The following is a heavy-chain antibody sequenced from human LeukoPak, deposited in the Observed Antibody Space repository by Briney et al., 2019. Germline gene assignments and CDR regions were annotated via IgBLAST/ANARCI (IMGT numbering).Heavy chain of an antibody. J-gene: IGHJ4*02. D-gene: IGHD6-13*01. CDR2: ISGGGGGT. V-gene: IGHV3-23*01. Sequence: GGSLRLSCEASEFTFSSYAMSWVRQAPGKGLEWVSGISGGGGGTYYADSVKGRFTISRDNSKNTLYLQMNSLRADDTAVYYCAKAPPGYSSSWYYFDYWGQGTLVTVSS. CDR3: AKAPPGYSSSWYYFDY. CDR1: EFTFSSYA.